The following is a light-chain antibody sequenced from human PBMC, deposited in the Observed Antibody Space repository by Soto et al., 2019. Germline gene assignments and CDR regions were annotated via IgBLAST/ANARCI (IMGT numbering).Light chain of an antibody. CDR3: MQGTHWPLN. CDR2: EVS. J-gene: IGKJ4*01. V-gene: IGKV2-30*01. Sequence: EVVMTQSPLSLPVTLGQPASIFCRSSQSLLYSDGKTFLTWFHQRPGQAPRRLIYEVSNRDSGVPDRFSGSGSGTDFTLKISRVEAEDVGVYYCMQGTHWPLNFGGGTQVEIK. CDR1: QSLLYSDGKTF.